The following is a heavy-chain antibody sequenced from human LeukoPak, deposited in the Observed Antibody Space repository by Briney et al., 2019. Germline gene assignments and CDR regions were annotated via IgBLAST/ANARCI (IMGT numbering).Heavy chain of an antibody. CDR1: GYTFTSYG. D-gene: IGHD2-21*02. CDR3: AREFFCGGDCYFFDY. Sequence: SVKVSCKASGYTFTSYGISWVRQAPGQGLEWMGGIIPIFGTANYAQKFQGRVTITADESTSTAYMELSSLRSEDTAVYYCAREFFCGGDCYFFDYWGQGTLVTVSS. CDR2: IIPIFGTA. J-gene: IGHJ4*02. V-gene: IGHV1-69*13.